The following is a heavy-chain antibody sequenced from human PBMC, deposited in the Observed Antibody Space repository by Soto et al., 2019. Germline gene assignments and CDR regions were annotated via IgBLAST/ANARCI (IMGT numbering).Heavy chain of an antibody. Sequence: QVQLQESGPGLVKPSQTLSLTCTVSGGSISSGDYYWSWIRQPPGKGLEWIGYIYYSGSTYYNPSLKSRVTRSVDTSKNQFSLKLSSVTAADTAVYYCARDRDDYGGNFSVDGMDVWGQGTTVTVSS. J-gene: IGHJ6*02. CDR3: ARDRDDYGGNFSVDGMDV. V-gene: IGHV4-30-4*01. D-gene: IGHD4-17*01. CDR2: IYYSGST. CDR1: GGSISSGDYY.